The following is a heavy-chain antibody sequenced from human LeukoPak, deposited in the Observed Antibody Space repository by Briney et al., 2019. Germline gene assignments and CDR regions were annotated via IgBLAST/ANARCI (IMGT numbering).Heavy chain of an antibody. CDR3: ARGRFCSSTNCYFGY. D-gene: IGHD2-2*01. CDR2: IKQDGSEK. V-gene: IGHV3-7*04. J-gene: IGHJ4*02. Sequence: GGSLRLSCAASGFTFSSYWMSWVRQAPGKGLEWVANIKQDGSEKYYVDSVKGRFTISRDNAKNSLYLQMNSLRAEDTAVYYCARGRFCSSTNCYFGYWGQGTLVTVSS. CDR1: GFTFSSYW.